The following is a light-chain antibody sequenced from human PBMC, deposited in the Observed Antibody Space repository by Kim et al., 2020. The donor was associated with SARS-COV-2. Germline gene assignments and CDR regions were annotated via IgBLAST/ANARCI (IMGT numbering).Light chain of an antibody. J-gene: IGLJ1*01. CDR1: RGDVGSYKY. CDR2: EVT. CDR3: ASHGGYDYV. Sequence: QSALTQPPSASGSPGQSVAISCSGTRGDVGSYKYVSWYQQHPGKSPKLIIYEVTKRPSGVPDRFSGSMSGNTASLTVSGLQAEDEADYYCASHGGYDYVFGTGTKVTVL. V-gene: IGLV2-8*01.